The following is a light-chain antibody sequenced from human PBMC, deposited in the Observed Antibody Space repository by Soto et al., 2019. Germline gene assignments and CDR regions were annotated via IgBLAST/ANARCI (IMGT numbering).Light chain of an antibody. CDR3: GSYTIRNTLEML. CDR1: NYDIGGYNY. J-gene: IGLJ3*02. Sequence: QSALTQPASVSGSPGQSITISCTGTNYDIGGYNYVSWYQQHPGKAPKLIISEVSDRPSGVSSRFSGSKSGNRASLTISGLQAEDEADYFCGSYTIRNTLEMLFGGGTQLT. V-gene: IGLV2-14*01. CDR2: EVS.